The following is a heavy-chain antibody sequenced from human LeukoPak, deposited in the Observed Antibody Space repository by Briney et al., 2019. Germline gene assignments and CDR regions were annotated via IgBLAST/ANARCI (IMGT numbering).Heavy chain of an antibody. CDR1: GGSISSYY. D-gene: IGHD6-13*01. V-gene: IGHV4-59*01. CDR2: IYHSGST. J-gene: IGHJ4*02. Sequence: PSETLSLTCTVSGGSISSYYWSWIRQAPGEGLEWIGYIYHSGSTNYNPSLKSRVSISVDTSENQFSLKLSSVTAADTAVYYCARTYPEINDRSSWYLPSYYFDYWGQGTLVTVSS. CDR3: ARTYPEINDRSSWYLPSYYFDY.